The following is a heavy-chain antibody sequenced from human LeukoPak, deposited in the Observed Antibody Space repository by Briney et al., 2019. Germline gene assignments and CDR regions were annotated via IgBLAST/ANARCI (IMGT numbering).Heavy chain of an antibody. CDR1: GGSISSGGYY. D-gene: IGHD3-22*01. Sequence: PSETLSLTCTVSGGSISSGGYYWSWIRQPPGKGLEWIGEINHSGSTNYNPSLKSRVTISVDTSKNQFSLKLSSVTAADTAVYYCARVGLGYYDSRAKGWFDPWGQGTLVTVSS. V-gene: IGHV4-39*07. CDR2: INHSGST. J-gene: IGHJ5*02. CDR3: ARVGLGYYDSRAKGWFDP.